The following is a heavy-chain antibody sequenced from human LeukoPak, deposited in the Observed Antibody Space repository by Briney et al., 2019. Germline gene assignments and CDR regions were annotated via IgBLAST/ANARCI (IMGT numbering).Heavy chain of an antibody. V-gene: IGHV3-30*18. CDR1: GFTFSSYA. CDR3: AKFWSSGRQAFDI. Sequence: GGSLRLSCAASGFTFSSYAMIWVRQAPGKGLEWVAVISYDGSNKYYADSVKGRFTISRDNSKNTLYLQMNSLRAEDTAVYYCAKFWSSGRQAFDIWGQGTMVTVSS. J-gene: IGHJ3*02. D-gene: IGHD3-22*01. CDR2: ISYDGSNK.